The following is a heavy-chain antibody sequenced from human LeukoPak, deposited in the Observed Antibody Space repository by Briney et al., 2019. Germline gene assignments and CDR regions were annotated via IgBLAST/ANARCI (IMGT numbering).Heavy chain of an antibody. D-gene: IGHD3-10*01. CDR2: IYYSGST. CDR3: ARPQGTMVRGVISWFDP. Sequence: SETLSLTCAVYGGSFSGYYWSWIRQPPGKGLEWIGSIYYSGSTYYNPSLKSRVTISVDTSKNQFSLKLSSVTAADTAVYYCARPQGTMVRGVISWFDPWGQGTLVTVSS. CDR1: GGSFSGYY. J-gene: IGHJ5*02. V-gene: IGHV4-34*01.